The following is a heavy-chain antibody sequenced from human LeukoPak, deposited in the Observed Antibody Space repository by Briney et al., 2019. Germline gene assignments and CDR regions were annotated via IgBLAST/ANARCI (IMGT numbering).Heavy chain of an antibody. CDR2: ISDSGST. Sequence: SETLSLTCTVSGDSISSRSYYWGWIRQPPGKGLEWIGIISDSGSTYYSPSLRSRVTISIDMSKNQFSLKLSSVTATDTAVYYCARGEKVLDYLDYWGQGTLVTVSS. CDR3: ARGEKVLDYLDY. D-gene: IGHD3-16*01. V-gene: IGHV4-39*01. J-gene: IGHJ4*02. CDR1: GDSISSRSYY.